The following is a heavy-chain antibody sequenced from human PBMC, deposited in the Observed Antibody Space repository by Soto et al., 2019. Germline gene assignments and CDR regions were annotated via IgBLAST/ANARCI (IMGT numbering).Heavy chain of an antibody. J-gene: IGHJ6*02. CDR1: GGTFSSYT. V-gene: IGHV1-69*02. CDR3: ATREVPAAMMNYYYYYGMDV. Sequence: ASVKVSCKASGGTFSSYTISWVRQAPGQGLEWMGRIIPILGIANYAQKFQGRVTITADKSTSTAYMELSSLRSEDTAVYYCATREVPAAMMNYYYYYGMDVWGQGTTVTV. CDR2: IIPILGIA. D-gene: IGHD2-2*01.